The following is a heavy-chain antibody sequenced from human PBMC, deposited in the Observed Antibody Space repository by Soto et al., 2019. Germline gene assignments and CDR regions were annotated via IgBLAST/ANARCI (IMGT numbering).Heavy chain of an antibody. V-gene: IGHV1-2*02. CDR3: ARDLAKGGGSAGFDY. CDR2: INPKSGGT. CDR1: GYTFTVYY. Sequence: ASVKVSCKTSGYTFTVYYMHWVRQAPGQGLEWMGWINPKSGGTMYPQKFQGRVTMTWDTSISTAYMALTRLRSDDTAVYYCARDLAKGGGSAGFDYWGQGTLVTVSS. J-gene: IGHJ4*02. D-gene: IGHD1-26*01.